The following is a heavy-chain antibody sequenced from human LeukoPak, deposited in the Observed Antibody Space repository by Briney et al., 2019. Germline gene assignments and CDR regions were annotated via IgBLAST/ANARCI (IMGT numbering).Heavy chain of an antibody. V-gene: IGHV1-2*06. CDR3: ARRGIGSSGYYSDY. CDR1: GYTFTGYY. CDR2: INPNSGGT. J-gene: IGHJ4*02. Sequence: ASVKVSCKASGYTFTGYYMHWVRQAPGQGLEWMGRINPNSGGTNYAQKFQGRATMTRDTSISTAYMELSRLRSDDTAVYYCARRGIGSSGYYSDYWGQGTLVTVSS. D-gene: IGHD3-22*01.